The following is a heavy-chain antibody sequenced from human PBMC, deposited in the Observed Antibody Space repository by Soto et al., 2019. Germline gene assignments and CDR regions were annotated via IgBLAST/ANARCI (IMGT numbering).Heavy chain of an antibody. CDR3: ARDLLSEWPKIDY. D-gene: IGHD3-3*01. V-gene: IGHV4-61*01. Sequence: SETLSLTCTVSGGSVSSGSYYWSWIRQPPGKGLEWIGYIYYSGSTNYNPSLKSRVTISVDTSKNQFSLKLSSVTAADTAVYYCARDLLSEWPKIDYWGQGTLVTVSS. J-gene: IGHJ4*02. CDR2: IYYSGST. CDR1: GGSVSSGSYY.